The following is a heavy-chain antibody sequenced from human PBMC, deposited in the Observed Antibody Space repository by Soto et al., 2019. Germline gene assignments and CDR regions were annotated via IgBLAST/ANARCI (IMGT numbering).Heavy chain of an antibody. J-gene: IGHJ4*02. Sequence: EVQLLESGGGLVQPGGSLRLSCAASGFTFSNYAMSWVRQAPGKGLEWVAAISGRGGRPFYADSVKGRFTISRDNSKNALDLQMTGLRAEDTALYYCAKDSRNEQGLGALDYCGQGTLVTVSS. D-gene: IGHD1-26*01. CDR2: ISGRGGRP. CDR1: GFTFSNYA. CDR3: AKDSRNEQGLGALDY. V-gene: IGHV3-23*01.